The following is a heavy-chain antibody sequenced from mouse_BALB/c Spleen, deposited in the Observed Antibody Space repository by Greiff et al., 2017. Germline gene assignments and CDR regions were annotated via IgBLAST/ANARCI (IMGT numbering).Heavy chain of an antibody. CDR2: IYPGDGDT. J-gene: IGHJ4*01. CDR3: AREGETDAMDY. CDR1: GYAFSSYW. V-gene: IGHV1-80*01. Sequence: LQESGAELVRPGSSVKISCKASGYAFSSYWMNWVKQRPGQGLEWIGQIYPGDGDTNYNGKFKGKATLTADKSSSTAYMQLSSLTSEDSAVYFCAREGETDAMDYWGQGTSVTVSS.